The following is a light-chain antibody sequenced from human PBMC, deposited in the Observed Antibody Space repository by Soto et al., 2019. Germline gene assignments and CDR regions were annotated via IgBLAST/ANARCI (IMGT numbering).Light chain of an antibody. CDR1: QSVRSSY. J-gene: IGKJ1*01. V-gene: IGKV3-20*01. CDR3: QQYGDMWT. Sequence: EIVLTQSPGTLSLSPGERATLNCRASQSVRSSYLAWYQQQPGQAPRLLIHGASRRATGIPDRFSGSGSGTDFPLTITGLEPEDFAVYFCQQYGDMWTFGQGTKVEIK. CDR2: GAS.